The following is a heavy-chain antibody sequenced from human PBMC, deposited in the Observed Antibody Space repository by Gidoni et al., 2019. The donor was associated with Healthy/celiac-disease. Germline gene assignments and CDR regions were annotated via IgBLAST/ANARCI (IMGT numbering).Heavy chain of an antibody. J-gene: IGHJ4*02. CDR3: AREGVAGLKRVFDY. V-gene: IGHV4-61*02. D-gene: IGHD6-19*01. CDR1: GGSISSGSYY. Sequence: QVQLQESGPGLVKPSQTLSLTCTVSGGSISSGSYYWSWIRQPAGKGLEWIGRIYPSGRTNYNPSLKSRVTISVDTSKNQFSLKLSSVTAADTAVYYCAREGVAGLKRVFDYWGQGTLVTVSS. CDR2: IYPSGRT.